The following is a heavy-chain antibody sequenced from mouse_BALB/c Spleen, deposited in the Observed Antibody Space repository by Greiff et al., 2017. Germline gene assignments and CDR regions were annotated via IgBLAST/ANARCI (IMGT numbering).Heavy chain of an antibody. Sequence: EVKVEESGGGLVKPGGSLKLSCAASGFTFSSYTMSWVRQTPEKRLEWVATISSGGSYTYYPDSVKGRFTISRDNAKNTLYLQMSSLKSEDTAMYYCTRERTTTTAWFAYWGQGTLVTVSA. D-gene: IGHD1-1*01. CDR2: ISSGGSYT. CDR1: GFTFSSYT. J-gene: IGHJ3*01. CDR3: TRERTTTTAWFAY. V-gene: IGHV5-6-4*01.